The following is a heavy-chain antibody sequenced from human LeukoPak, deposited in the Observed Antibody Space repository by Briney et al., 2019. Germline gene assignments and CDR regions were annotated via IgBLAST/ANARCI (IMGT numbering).Heavy chain of an antibody. CDR1: GFTFSSYA. V-gene: IGHV3-23*01. CDR2: ISGSGGST. D-gene: IGHD1-26*01. J-gene: IGHJ4*02. CDR3: AKGPHHLVGATLDY. Sequence: GGSLRLSCAASGFTFSSYAMSWVRQAPGKGLEWVSAISGSGGSTYYADSVKGRFTISRDNSKNALYLQMNSLRAEDTAVYYCAKGPHHLVGATLDYWGQGTLVTVSS.